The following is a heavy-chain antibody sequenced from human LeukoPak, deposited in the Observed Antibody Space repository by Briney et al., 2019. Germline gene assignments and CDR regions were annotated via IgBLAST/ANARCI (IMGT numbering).Heavy chain of an antibody. D-gene: IGHD1-26*01. CDR1: GYSFNRYA. CDR2: INTNTGNP. V-gene: IGHV7-4-1*02. CDR3: ARDLDSGQPDY. J-gene: IGHJ4*02. Sequence: ASVKDSCKASGYSFNRYAMNWVRQAPGQGLEWMGWINTNTGNPIYDQGFTGRFVFSLDTSVSTAYLQISSLKAEDTAVYYCARDLDSGQPDYWGQGTLVTVSS.